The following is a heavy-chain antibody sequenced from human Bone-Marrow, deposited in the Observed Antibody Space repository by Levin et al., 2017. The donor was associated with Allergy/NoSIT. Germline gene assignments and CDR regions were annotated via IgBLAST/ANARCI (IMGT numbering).Heavy chain of an antibody. Sequence: PGGSLRLSCAASGFNFGIYWMHWVRQAPGKGLMWVARVDSDGGNTNYAHSVKGRFTISRDNAKNTLYLQMNSLSAEDTAVYYCARPKYSGSYDFWGQGALVAVSS. CDR3: ARPKYSGSYDF. J-gene: IGHJ4*02. V-gene: IGHV3-74*01. CDR2: VDSDGGNT. CDR1: GFNFGIYW. D-gene: IGHD1-26*01.